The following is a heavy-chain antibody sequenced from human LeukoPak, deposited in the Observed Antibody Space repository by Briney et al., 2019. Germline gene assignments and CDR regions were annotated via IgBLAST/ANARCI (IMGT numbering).Heavy chain of an antibody. CDR2: ISAYNGNT. CDR3: ARDNMVSYYYDSSGYSRGDY. V-gene: IGHV1-18*01. Sequence: ASVKVSCKASGYTFTSYGISWVRQAPGQGLEWMGWISAYNGNTNYAQKLQGRVTMTTDTSTSTAYMELRSLRSDDTAVYYCARDNMVSYYYDSSGYSRGDYWGQGTLVTVSS. J-gene: IGHJ4*02. CDR1: GYTFTSYG. D-gene: IGHD3-22*01.